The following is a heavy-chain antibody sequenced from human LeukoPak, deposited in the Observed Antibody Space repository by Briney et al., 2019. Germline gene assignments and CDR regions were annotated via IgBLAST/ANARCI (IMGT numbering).Heavy chain of an antibody. Sequence: ASVKDSCKASGKPLSNFLMHLGPQAPGQGLEWMGIIIPAGGGTRFAQKFQGRVTLTRDTFTSTVYMELGRPGAEETSVYYCARGWYMLFQDWGQGTLVTVSS. V-gene: IGHV1-46*01. CDR2: IIPAGGGT. D-gene: IGHD6-13*01. CDR3: ARGWYMLFQD. J-gene: IGHJ1*01. CDR1: GKPLSNFL.